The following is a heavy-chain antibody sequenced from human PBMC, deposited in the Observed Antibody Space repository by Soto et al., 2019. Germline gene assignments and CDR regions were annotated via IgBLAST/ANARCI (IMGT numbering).Heavy chain of an antibody. CDR2: ISGRSSYT. CDR1: GFTFSDYY. J-gene: IGHJ4*02. Sequence: GGSLRLSWAAAGFTFSDYYMSWIRQAPGKGLEWVSYISGRSSYTNYADSVKGRFTISRDNAKNSLYLQMNSLRAEDTAVYYCARVLAHYFDSRGQGPLVTVSS. CDR3: ARVLAHYFDS. V-gene: IGHV3-11*06.